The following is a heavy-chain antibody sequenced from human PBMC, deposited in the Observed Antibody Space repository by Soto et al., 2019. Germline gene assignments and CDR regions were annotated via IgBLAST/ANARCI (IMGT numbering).Heavy chain of an antibody. Sequence: QVQLVQSGAEVKKPGASVKVSCKASGYTFTSYAMHWVRQAPGQRLEWMGWINAGNGNTKYSQKFQGRVTITRDTTASTANMEMSSLRSEDTAVNYCARSDTAMAGNWFDPWGQGTLVTVSS. CDR3: ARSDTAMAGNWFDP. J-gene: IGHJ5*02. D-gene: IGHD5-18*01. V-gene: IGHV1-3*01. CDR1: GYTFTSYA. CDR2: INAGNGNT.